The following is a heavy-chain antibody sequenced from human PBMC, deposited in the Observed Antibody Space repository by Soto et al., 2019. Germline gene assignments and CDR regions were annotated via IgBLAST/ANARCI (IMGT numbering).Heavy chain of an antibody. CDR3: ARDRTTIFGVVTKTHYGMDV. CDR2: ISSSSSYI. Sequence: GGSLRLSCAASGFTFSSYSMNWVRQAPGKGLEWVSSISSSSSYIYYADSVKGRFTISRDNAKNSLYLQMNSLRAEDTAVYYCARDRTTIFGVVTKTHYGMDVWGQGTTVTVSS. J-gene: IGHJ6*02. V-gene: IGHV3-21*01. D-gene: IGHD3-3*01. CDR1: GFTFSSYS.